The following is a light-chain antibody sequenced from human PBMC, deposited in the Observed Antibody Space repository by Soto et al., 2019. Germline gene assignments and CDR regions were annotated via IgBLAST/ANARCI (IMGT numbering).Light chain of an antibody. CDR2: ATS. J-gene: IGKJ5*01. V-gene: IGKV1-12*01. CDR1: QGISRW. CDR3: QQANSFPIT. Sequence: DIQMTQSPSSVSASVGDRVTITCRASQGISRWLAWYQQKPGKPPKFLIYATSSFQSGVPSRFSGSGSGTDFTLTISSLQPEDFATYYCQQANSFPITFGQGTRLEIK.